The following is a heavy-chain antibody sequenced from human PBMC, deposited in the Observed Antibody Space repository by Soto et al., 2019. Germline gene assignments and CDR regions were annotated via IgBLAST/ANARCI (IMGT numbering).Heavy chain of an antibody. Sequence: GGSLRLSCAASGFSFRNAWMSWVRQAPGKGLEWVGHIKSQGDGGTRDYAAPVKGRFTISRDDSNNTLFLQMNSLKNEDTAVYFCTTDLQAYCDGTTCYAGNYYYDDMDVWGQGTTVTVSS. CDR3: TTDLQAYCDGTTCYAGNYYYDDMDV. CDR1: GFSFRNAW. J-gene: IGHJ6*02. V-gene: IGHV3-15*01. D-gene: IGHD2-2*01. CDR2: IKSQGDGGTR.